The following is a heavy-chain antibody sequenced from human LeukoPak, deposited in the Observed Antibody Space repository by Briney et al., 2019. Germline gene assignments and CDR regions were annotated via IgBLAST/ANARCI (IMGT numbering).Heavy chain of an antibody. CDR1: GFTFKNYA. D-gene: IGHD4-23*01. Sequence: GGSLRLSCAASGFTFKNYAMSWVRQAPGKGLEWVSAISGSGDRTYYADSVKGRFTISRDNAKNTLYLQVNSLRAEDTAVYYCAKRGDYGANTGLHAFDIWGRGTMVTVSS. V-gene: IGHV3-23*01. CDR3: AKRGDYGANTGLHAFDI. J-gene: IGHJ3*02. CDR2: ISGSGDRT.